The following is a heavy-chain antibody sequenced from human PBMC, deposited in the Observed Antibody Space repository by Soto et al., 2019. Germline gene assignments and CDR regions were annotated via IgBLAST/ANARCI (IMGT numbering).Heavy chain of an antibody. CDR3: ASSGSSWRSFDD. CDR2: IYFGGST. J-gene: IGHJ5*02. CDR1: GGSISTYGYY. Sequence: SETLSLTCTVSGGSISTYGYYWSWIRQFPGKGLQWIGYIYFGGSTYYHPSLESRVTISLDRSTNHFSLRLTSVTAADTAVYFCASSGSSWRSFDDWGQGTLVTVSS. V-gene: IGHV4-31*03. D-gene: IGHD6-13*01.